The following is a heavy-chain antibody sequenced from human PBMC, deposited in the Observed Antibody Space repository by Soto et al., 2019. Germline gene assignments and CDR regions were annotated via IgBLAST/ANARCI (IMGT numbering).Heavy chain of an antibody. D-gene: IGHD3-16*02. CDR3: AGQPEYDYIWGSYRPLYYFDY. Sequence: SETLSLTCTVSGGSISSYYWSWIRQPPGKGLEWIGYIYYSGSTNYNPSLKSRFTISVETSKNQFSLKLSSVTAADTAVYYCAGQPEYDYIWGSYRPLYYFDYWGQGTLVTVSS. J-gene: IGHJ4*02. CDR1: GGSISSYY. CDR2: IYYSGST. V-gene: IGHV4-59*08.